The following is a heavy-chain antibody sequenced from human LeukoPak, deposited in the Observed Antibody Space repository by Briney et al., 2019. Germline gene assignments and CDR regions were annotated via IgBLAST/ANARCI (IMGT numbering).Heavy chain of an antibody. V-gene: IGHV4-34*01. D-gene: IGHD6-25*01. Sequence: PSETLSLTCAVYAGSFSGYYWSCIRQHPGKELVWIGEINHRGSTNYNPSLKSRVTISVDASRNQFSLKLPSVTTADTAVFYCARGLDSSGDYWGQGALVSVAS. CDR2: INHRGST. CDR1: AGSFSGYY. J-gene: IGHJ4*02. CDR3: ARGLDSSGDY.